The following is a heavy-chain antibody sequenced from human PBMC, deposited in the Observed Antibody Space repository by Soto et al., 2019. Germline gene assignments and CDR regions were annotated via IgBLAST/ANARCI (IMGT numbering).Heavy chain of an antibody. J-gene: IGHJ5*02. D-gene: IGHD6-19*01. Sequence: LSLTCAVYGGSFSGYYWSWIRQPPGKGLEWIGEINHSGSTNYNPSLKSRVTISVDTSKNQFSLKLSSVTAADTAVYYCARGGIFGIAVAGRGNWFDPWGQGTLVTV. CDR2: INHSGST. V-gene: IGHV4-34*01. CDR3: ARGGIFGIAVAGRGNWFDP. CDR1: GGSFSGYY.